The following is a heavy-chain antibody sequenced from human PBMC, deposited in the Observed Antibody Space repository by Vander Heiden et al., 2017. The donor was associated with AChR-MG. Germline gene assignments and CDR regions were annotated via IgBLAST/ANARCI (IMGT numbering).Heavy chain of an antibody. D-gene: IGHD2-2*02. J-gene: IGHJ3*02. CDR2: IYHTGTT. CDR1: GGSTSSGSYF. CDR3: ARGYCSSVTCYKDAFDI. Sequence: QVQLQESGPGLVNPSQTLSPTCTVSGGSTSSGSYFWTWIRQLPGKGLEWIGYIYHTGTTYYNPSLESRVAISVDTSKNQFSLNLRSMTAADTAVYYCARGYCSSVTCYKDAFDIWGQGTMVTVSS. V-gene: IGHV4-31*03.